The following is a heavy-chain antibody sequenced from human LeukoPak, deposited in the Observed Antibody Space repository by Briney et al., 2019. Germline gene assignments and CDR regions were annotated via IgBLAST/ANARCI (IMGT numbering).Heavy chain of an antibody. CDR1: GFTFSTFA. CDR3: ATYRQVLLPFES. CDR2: IFPSGGEI. Sequence: GTLRLSCAASGFTFSTFAMIWVRQPPGKGLEWVSSIFPSGGEIHYADSVRGRFTISRDNSKSTLSLQMNSLRAEDTAIYYCATYRQVLLPFESWGQGTLVTVSS. J-gene: IGHJ4*02. D-gene: IGHD2-8*02. V-gene: IGHV3-23*01.